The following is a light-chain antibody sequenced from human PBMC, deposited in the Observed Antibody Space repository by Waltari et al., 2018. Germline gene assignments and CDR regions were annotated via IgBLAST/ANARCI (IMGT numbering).Light chain of an antibody. CDR1: QTWMFC. J-gene: IGKJ4*01. V-gene: IGKV1-39*01. CDR2: AAS. CDR3: QQSCRTPLT. Sequence: YRASQTWMFCLTWYQDKPGRAPDFLLSAASSLQTGVPSLFSSLASGTHFTRTVNSLQPEDFAAYYCQQSCRTPLTFGGGTRVEIK.